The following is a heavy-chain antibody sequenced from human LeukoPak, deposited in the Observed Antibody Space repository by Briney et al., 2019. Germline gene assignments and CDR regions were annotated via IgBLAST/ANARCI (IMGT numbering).Heavy chain of an antibody. CDR2: ISYDGSNK. Sequence: PGGSLRLSRAASGFTFSSYGMHWVRQAPGKGLEWVAVISYDGSNKYYADSVKGRFTISRDNSKNTLYLQMNSLRAEDTAVYYRAKGLGPLIQNDYGDYAYYYYYGMDVWGQGTTVTVSS. J-gene: IGHJ6*02. V-gene: IGHV3-30*18. CDR1: GFTFSSYG. CDR3: AKGLGPLIQNDYGDYAYYYYYGMDV. D-gene: IGHD4-17*01.